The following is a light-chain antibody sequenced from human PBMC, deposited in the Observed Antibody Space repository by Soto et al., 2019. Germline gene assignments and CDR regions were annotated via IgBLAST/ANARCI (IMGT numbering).Light chain of an antibody. J-gene: IGLJ1*01. V-gene: IGLV1-44*01. CDR2: RNN. CDR3: AAWDDRLNGYV. Sequence: QSVLTQPPSASGTPGQRVTSSCSGSSSNIGSNTVNWYQQLPGTAPKLLIYRNNQRPSGGPDRFSGSKSGTSASLAISGLQSEDEADYYCAAWDDRLNGYVFGTGTKVTVL. CDR1: SSNIGSNT.